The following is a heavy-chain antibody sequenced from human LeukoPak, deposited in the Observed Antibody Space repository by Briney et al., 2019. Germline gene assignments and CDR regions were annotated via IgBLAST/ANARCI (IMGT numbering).Heavy chain of an antibody. J-gene: IGHJ4*02. D-gene: IGHD1-26*01. CDR3: ARDLSGSNALDY. CDR2: ITTNGDRT. CDR1: GFTFSNYV. Sequence: GGSLRLSCAASGFTFSNYVMHWVRQAPGKGLEYVSTITTNGDRTYYANSVKGRFTISRDNSKNTLYLQMGSLRAEDMAVYYCARDLSGSNALDYWGQGTLVTVSS. V-gene: IGHV3-64*01.